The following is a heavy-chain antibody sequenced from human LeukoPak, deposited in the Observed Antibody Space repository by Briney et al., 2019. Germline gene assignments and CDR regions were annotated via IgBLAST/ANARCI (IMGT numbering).Heavy chain of an antibody. Sequence: PSETLSLTCTVSGGSISNYYWSWIRQPPGKGLEWIGHIYYSGSTNYNPSLKSRVTISVDTSKNQFSLKLSSVTAADTAVYYCATGGGICSSTSCRPYYYGMDVWGKGTTVTVSS. J-gene: IGHJ6*04. V-gene: IGHV4-59*01. CDR2: IYYSGST. D-gene: IGHD2-2*01. CDR1: GGSISNYY. CDR3: ATGGGICSSTSCRPYYYGMDV.